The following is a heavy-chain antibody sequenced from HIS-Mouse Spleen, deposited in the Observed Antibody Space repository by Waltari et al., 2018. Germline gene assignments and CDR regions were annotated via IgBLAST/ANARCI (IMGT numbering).Heavy chain of an antibody. CDR1: GFTFSSYG. CDR2: ISYDGSNK. D-gene: IGHD4-17*01. J-gene: IGHJ3*02. Sequence: QVQLVESGGGVVQPGRSLRRSCAASGFTFSSYGMHWVRQAPGKGLEWVAVISYDGSNKYYADSVKGRFTISRDNSKNTLYLQMNSLRAEDTAVYYCAKGGSTTVTAFDIWGQGTMVTVSS. V-gene: IGHV3-30*18. CDR3: AKGGSTTVTAFDI.